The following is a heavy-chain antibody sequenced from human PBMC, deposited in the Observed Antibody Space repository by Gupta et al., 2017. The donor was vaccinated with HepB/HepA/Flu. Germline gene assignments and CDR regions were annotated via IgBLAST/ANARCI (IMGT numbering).Heavy chain of an antibody. D-gene: IGHD4-17*01. CDR1: GFIFSNYN. Sequence: EVQLVESGGGLVQPGKSLRLSCAASGFIFSNYNMNWVRQAPGKGLEWISSISGSTGRIFYADFVKGRFTISRDNDKNSLYLQMNSLRDDDTALYYCVKDSDDYGWYFDLWGRGTLVTVSS. CDR3: VKDSDDYGWYFDL. V-gene: IGHV3-48*02. J-gene: IGHJ2*01. CDR2: ISGSTGRI.